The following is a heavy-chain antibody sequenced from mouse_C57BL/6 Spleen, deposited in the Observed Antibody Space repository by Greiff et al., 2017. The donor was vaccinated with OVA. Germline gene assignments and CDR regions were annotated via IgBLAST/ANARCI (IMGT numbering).Heavy chain of an antibody. CDR3: ARWDNISYWYFDV. Sequence: EVNVVESGGGLVKPGGSLKLSCAASGFTFSSYAMSWVRQTPEKRLEWVATISDGGSYTYYPDNVKGRFTISRDNAKNNLYLQMRHLKSEDTAMDYCARWDNISYWYFDVWGTGTTVTVSS. J-gene: IGHJ1*03. CDR1: GFTFSSYA. D-gene: IGHD1-1*01. V-gene: IGHV5-4*03. CDR2: ISDGGSYT.